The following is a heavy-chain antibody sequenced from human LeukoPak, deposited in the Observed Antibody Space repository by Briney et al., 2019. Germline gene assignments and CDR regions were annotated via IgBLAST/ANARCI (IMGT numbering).Heavy chain of an antibody. CDR2: IHYIGST. D-gene: IGHD6-19*01. CDR1: GDSISSHSYF. J-gene: IGHJ4*02. V-gene: IGHV4-39*01. CDR3: AKTLPYSGGWRATFDF. Sequence: SDTLSLTCTVSGDSISSHSYFWGWIRQPPGKGLEWIGNIHYIGSTYYNQSLKSRVTISVDTSTNQFSLKLSSVTAADTAVYYCAKTLPYSGGWRATFDFWGQGTLVTVSS.